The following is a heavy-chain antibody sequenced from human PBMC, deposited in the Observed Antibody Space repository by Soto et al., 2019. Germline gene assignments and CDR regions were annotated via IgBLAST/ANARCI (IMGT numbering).Heavy chain of an antibody. D-gene: IGHD2-2*01. Sequence: GGSLRLSCAASGFTFSDYYMSWIRQAPGKGLEWVSYISSSGSTIYYADSVKGRFTISRDNAKNSLYLQMNSLRAGDTAVYYCARSPDIVVVPAATETWDDAFDIWGQGTMVTVSS. V-gene: IGHV3-11*01. CDR1: GFTFSDYY. J-gene: IGHJ3*02. CDR2: ISSSGSTI. CDR3: ARSPDIVVVPAATETWDDAFDI.